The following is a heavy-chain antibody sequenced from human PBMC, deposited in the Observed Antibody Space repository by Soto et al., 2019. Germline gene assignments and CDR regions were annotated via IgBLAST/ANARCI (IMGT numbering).Heavy chain of an antibody. CDR3: ASVRGGYYYAMDV. D-gene: IGHD3-10*02. J-gene: IGHJ6*02. CDR1: GGSISSSNW. V-gene: IGHV4-4*02. Sequence: SETLSLTCAVSGGSISSSNWWSWVRQPPGKGLEWIGEIYHSGSTNYNPSLKSRVTISVDKSKNQFSLKLCSVTAADTAVYYCASVRGGYYYAMDVWGQGATVT. CDR2: IYHSGST.